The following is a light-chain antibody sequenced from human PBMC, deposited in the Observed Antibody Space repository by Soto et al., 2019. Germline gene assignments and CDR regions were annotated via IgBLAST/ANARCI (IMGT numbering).Light chain of an antibody. CDR1: SSDVGNSDY. CDR3: SSSATGTNAHVV. J-gene: IGLJ2*01. CDR2: GVT. V-gene: IGLV2-14*03. Sequence: QSVLTQPASVSGSPGQSITISCTGTSSDVGNSDYVSWYQHHPGKAPKLMISGVTNRPSGFSNRFSGSKSGNTASLTISGLQAEDEADYYCSSSATGTNAHVVFGGGTKLTVL.